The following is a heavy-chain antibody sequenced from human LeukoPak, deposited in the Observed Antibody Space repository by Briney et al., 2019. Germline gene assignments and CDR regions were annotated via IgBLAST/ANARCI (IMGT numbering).Heavy chain of an antibody. D-gene: IGHD2-2*01. CDR3: ARAAVPAAKTRYYYYMDV. CDR2: IIPIFGTA. J-gene: IGHJ6*03. CDR1: GATFSSYA. V-gene: IGHV1-69*13. Sequence: ASVNVSCKSSGATFSSYAISWVRQAPGQGLEWMGGIIPIFGTANYAQKFQGRVTITADESTSTAYMELSSLRLEDTAVYCGARAAVPAAKTRYYYYMDVWGKGTTVTISS.